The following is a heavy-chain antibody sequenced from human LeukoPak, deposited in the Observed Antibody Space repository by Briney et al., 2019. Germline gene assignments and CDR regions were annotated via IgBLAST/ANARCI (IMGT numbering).Heavy chain of an antibody. CDR3: AKVLDSSGYYPSDR. CDR2: ISGTGGST. V-gene: IGHV3-23*01. CDR1: GFAFTKYA. Sequence: GGSLRLSCAASGFAFTKYAMTWVRQAPGEGLEWVSTISGTGGSTYYAPSLKGRLTVSRDNSKNTLYLRLSSLRAGDTAVYYCAKVLDSSGYYPSDRWGQGTLVIVSS. J-gene: IGHJ5*02. D-gene: IGHD3-22*01.